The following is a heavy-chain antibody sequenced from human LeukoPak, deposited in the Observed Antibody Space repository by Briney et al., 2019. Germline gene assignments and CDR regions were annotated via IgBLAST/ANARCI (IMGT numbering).Heavy chain of an antibody. D-gene: IGHD3-16*01. CDR3: ARGMALGESGSEFGY. CDR2: MNPKNGDT. CDR1: GYTLTDYF. Sequence: ASVKVSCKSSGYTLTDYFMHWVRQAHGQGRVWMGWMNPKNGDTKNAQKFQGRVTMTRDTSITTAYMELSRLRSDDTAVYYCARGMALGESGSEFGYWGQGALVTVSS. V-gene: IGHV1-2*02. J-gene: IGHJ4*02.